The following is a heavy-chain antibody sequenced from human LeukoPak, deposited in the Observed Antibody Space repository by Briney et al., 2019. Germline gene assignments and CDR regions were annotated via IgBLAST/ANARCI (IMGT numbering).Heavy chain of an antibody. Sequence: GASVTVSYKPSVYTFTDYYMHWVRQAPGQGLEWMGWINPNSGGTNYAQKFQGRVTMTRDTSISTAYMELSRLRSDDTAVYYCARDSCSGGSCYSLDAFDIWGQGTMVTVSS. J-gene: IGHJ3*02. CDR3: ARDSCSGGSCYSLDAFDI. CDR1: VYTFTDYY. D-gene: IGHD2-15*01. CDR2: INPNSGGT. V-gene: IGHV1-2*02.